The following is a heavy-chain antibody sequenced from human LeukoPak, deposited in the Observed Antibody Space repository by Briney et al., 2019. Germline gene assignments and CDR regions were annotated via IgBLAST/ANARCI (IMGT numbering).Heavy chain of an antibody. D-gene: IGHD6-19*01. CDR3: ARDRSGGGSGWLQYFDC. J-gene: IGHJ4*02. CDR2: VYHSGST. V-gene: IGHV4-38-2*02. CDR1: GYSISNDYY. Sequence: PSETLSLACTVSGYSISNDYYWGWPRQTPGKGLEWIGSVYHSGSTYYNPSLKSRVTISVHTSKNQFSLKLSSVTAADTAIYYCARDRSGGGSGWLQYFDCWGQGSLVTVS.